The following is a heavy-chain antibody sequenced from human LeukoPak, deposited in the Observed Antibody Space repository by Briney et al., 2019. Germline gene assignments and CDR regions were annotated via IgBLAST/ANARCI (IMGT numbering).Heavy chain of an antibody. CDR1: GFIFSNAW. Sequence: GGSLRLSCAASGFIFSNAWMNWVRQAPGKGLEWVAVISYDGSNKYYADSVKGRFTISRDNSKNTLYLQMNSLRVEDTAVYYCVRERYRGSDYWGQGTLVTVSS. V-gene: IGHV3-30-3*01. J-gene: IGHJ4*02. CDR3: VRERYRGSDY. D-gene: IGHD3-10*01. CDR2: ISYDGSNK.